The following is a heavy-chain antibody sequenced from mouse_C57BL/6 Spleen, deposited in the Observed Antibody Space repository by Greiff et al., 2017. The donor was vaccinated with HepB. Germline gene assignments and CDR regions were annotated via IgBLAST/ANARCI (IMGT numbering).Heavy chain of an antibody. CDR3: ARPWDYGSSSWFAY. V-gene: IGHV1-82*01. CDR1: GYAFSSSW. D-gene: IGHD1-1*01. CDR2: IYPGDGDT. Sequence: VKLQQSGPELVKPGASVKISCKASGYAFSSSWMNWVKQRPGKGLEWIGRIYPGDGDTNYNGKFKGKATLTADKSSSTAYMQLSSLTSEDSAVYFCARPWDYGSSSWFAYWGQGTLVTVSA. J-gene: IGHJ3*01.